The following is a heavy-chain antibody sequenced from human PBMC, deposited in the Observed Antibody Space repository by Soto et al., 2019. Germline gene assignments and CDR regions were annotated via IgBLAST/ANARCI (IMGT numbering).Heavy chain of an antibody. V-gene: IGHV4-31*03. CDR2: IHYSGSA. D-gene: IGHD3-10*01. CDR3: ARGFSNYGRYYFDY. J-gene: IGHJ4*02. CDR1: DASISSGAYY. Sequence: SLSLTCLVSDASISSGAYYWSWIRQHPGTGLEWIGYIHYSGSAYYNPSLKSRAAVSADTSRNHFSLKLSSVTAADTAIYYCARGFSNYGRYYFDYWGQGTLVTVSS.